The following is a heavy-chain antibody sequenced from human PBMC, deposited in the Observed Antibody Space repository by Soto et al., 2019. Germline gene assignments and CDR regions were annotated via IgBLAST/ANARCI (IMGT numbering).Heavy chain of an antibody. CDR3: AKSRALQGTHFDY. V-gene: IGHV3-23*01. J-gene: IGHJ4*02. CDR2: ISGSGGST. Sequence: GGSLRLSCAASGFTFSSYAMSWFRQAPGKGLEWVSAISGSGGSTYYADSVKGRFTISRDNSKNTLYLQMNSLRAEDTAVYYCAKSRALQGTHFDYWGQGTLVTVSS. CDR1: GFTFSSYA.